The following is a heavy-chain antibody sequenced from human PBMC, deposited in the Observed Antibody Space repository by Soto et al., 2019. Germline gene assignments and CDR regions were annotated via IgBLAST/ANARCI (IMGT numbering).Heavy chain of an antibody. CDR2: MYHSGST. Sequence: SETLSLPCAISGGSISSNYWWTWIRQSPVKGVEWIGEMYHSGSTNYDPSLQSRVSISADKSKNQVFLTLTSVTAADTAVYYCATLHPRVVASLLPIPSWGQGTLVTVS. D-gene: IGHD1-26*01. V-gene: IGHV4-4*02. CDR1: GGSISSNYW. J-gene: IGHJ4*02. CDR3: ATLHPRVVASLLPIPS.